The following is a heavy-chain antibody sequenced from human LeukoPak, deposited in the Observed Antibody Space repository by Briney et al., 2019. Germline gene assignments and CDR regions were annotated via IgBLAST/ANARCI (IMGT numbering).Heavy chain of an antibody. Sequence: ASVKVSCKASGYTFTSYYMHWVRQAPGQGLEWVAIINPSGGSTSYAQKFQGRVTMTRDTSTSTVYMELSSLRSEDTAVYYCARECYDSSGYYSGWFDPWGQGTLVTVSS. CDR1: GYTFTSYY. CDR3: ARECYDSSGYYSGWFDP. D-gene: IGHD3-22*01. J-gene: IGHJ5*02. CDR2: INPSGGST. V-gene: IGHV1-46*01.